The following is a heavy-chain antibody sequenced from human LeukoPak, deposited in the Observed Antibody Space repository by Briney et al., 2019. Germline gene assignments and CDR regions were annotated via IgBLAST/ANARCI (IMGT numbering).Heavy chain of an antibody. CDR2: ISSSSSTI. CDR1: GFTFSSYS. J-gene: IGHJ4*02. Sequence: GGSLRLSCAASGFTFSSYSMNWVRQALGKGLEWVSSISSSSSTIYYADSVKGRFTISRDNAKNSLYLQMNSLRAEDTAVYYCARGRGWPLDYWGQGTLVTVSS. D-gene: IGHD3-10*01. CDR3: ARGRGWPLDY. V-gene: IGHV3-48*04.